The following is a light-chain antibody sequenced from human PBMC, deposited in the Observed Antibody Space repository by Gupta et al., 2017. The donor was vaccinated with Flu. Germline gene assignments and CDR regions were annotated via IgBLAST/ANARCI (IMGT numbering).Light chain of an antibody. Sequence: QPALTHPPSQSGSPGQSVTISCPGTSSAVGGYNYVSWYQQHPGKAPKLMIYEVSKRPSGVPDRFSGSKSGNTASLTVSGLQAEDEADYYCSSYAGSNNLVFGGGTKLTVL. J-gene: IGLJ3*02. V-gene: IGLV2-8*01. CDR2: EVS. CDR3: SSYAGSNNLV. CDR1: SSAVGGYNY.